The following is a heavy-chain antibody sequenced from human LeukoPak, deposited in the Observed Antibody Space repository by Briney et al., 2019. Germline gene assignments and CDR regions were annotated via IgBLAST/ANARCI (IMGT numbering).Heavy chain of an antibody. CDR1: GGSFSGYY. CDR2: IDHSGST. D-gene: IGHD6-13*01. V-gene: IGHV4-34*01. CDR3: ARADSSSLSYGMDV. J-gene: IGHJ6*02. Sequence: SETLSLTCAVYGGSFSGYYWSWIRQPPGKGLEWLGEIDHSGSTSYNPSLKSRVTISVDTSKNQFSLKLRSVTAADTAVYYCARADSSSLSYGMDVWGQGTTVTVSS.